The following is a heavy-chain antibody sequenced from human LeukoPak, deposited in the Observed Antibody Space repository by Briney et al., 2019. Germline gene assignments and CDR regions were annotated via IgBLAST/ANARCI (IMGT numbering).Heavy chain of an antibody. J-gene: IGHJ4*02. Sequence: GGSLRLACAASGFRFSSYAMSWVRQAPGKGLEWVANIKQDGSEKYYVDSVKGRFTISRDNAKNSLYLQMNSLRAEDTAVYYCARHYDFWSGPQASLNYWGQGTLVTVSS. D-gene: IGHD3-3*01. V-gene: IGHV3-7*03. CDR3: ARHYDFWSGPQASLNY. CDR2: IKQDGSEK. CDR1: GFRFSSYA.